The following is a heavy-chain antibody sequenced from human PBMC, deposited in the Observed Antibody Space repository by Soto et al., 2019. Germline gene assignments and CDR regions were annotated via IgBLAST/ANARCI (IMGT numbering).Heavy chain of an antibody. CDR2: IKSKTDGGTT. Sequence: PGGSLRLSCAASGFTFSNAWMNWARQAPGKGLEWVGRIKSKTDGGTTDYAAPVKGRFTISRDDSKNTLYLQMNSLKTEDTAVYYCTTGLRYFDAYRPPDYWGQGTLVTVSS. J-gene: IGHJ4*02. V-gene: IGHV3-15*07. CDR3: TTGLRYFDAYRPPDY. CDR1: GFTFSNAW. D-gene: IGHD3-9*01.